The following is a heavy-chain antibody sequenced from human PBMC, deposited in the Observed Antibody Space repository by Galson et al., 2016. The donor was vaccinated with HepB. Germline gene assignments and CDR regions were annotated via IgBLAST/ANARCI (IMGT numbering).Heavy chain of an antibody. CDR2: IDPSDPHT. D-gene: IGHD3-10*01. Sequence: QSGAEVKRPGESLRISCQGSGYSFDSYWISWVRQMPGKGLEWMGTIDPSDPHTKYTPSFQGHFTIPVDKSLSTAYLQWSSVKASDTAIYYCARFTRMVRGNLNWLDPWGQGTLVTVSS. J-gene: IGHJ5*02. V-gene: IGHV5-10-1*01. CDR1: GYSFDSYW. CDR3: ARFTRMVRGNLNWLDP.